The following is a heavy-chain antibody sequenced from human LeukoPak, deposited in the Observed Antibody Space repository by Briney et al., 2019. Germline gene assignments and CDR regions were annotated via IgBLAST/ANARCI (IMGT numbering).Heavy chain of an antibody. V-gene: IGHV3-30*04. CDR3: ARDQGYGSGSYYRGGVFDY. J-gene: IGHJ4*02. CDR1: GFTFSSYA. D-gene: IGHD3-10*01. CDR2: ISYDGSNK. Sequence: GGSLRLSCAASGFTFSSYAMHWVRQAPGKELEWVAVISYDGSNKYYADSVKGRFTISRDNSKNTLYLQMNSLRAEDTAVYYCARDQGYGSGSYYRGGVFDYWGQGTLVTVSS.